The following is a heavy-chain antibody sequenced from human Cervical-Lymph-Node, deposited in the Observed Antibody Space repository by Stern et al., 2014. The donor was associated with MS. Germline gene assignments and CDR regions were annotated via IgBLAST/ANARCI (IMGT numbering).Heavy chain of an antibody. V-gene: IGHV3-33*01. Sequence: VQLVESGGGVVQPGTSLRLSCAASGFTFRNYAMHWVRQAPGRGLEWVALIWYDGSNEDYADAGKGRFTIARENSNNTLYLQMNSLRADDTAVYFCVREDGMYAPRIYWYFDLWGRGTLVTVSS. J-gene: IGHJ2*01. CDR3: VREDGMYAPRIYWYFDL. CDR1: GFTFRNYA. D-gene: IGHD2-8*01. CDR2: IWYDGSNE.